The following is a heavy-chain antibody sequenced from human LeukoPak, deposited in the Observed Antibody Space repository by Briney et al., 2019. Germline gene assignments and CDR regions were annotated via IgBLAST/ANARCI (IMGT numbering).Heavy chain of an antibody. CDR2: IYSGGST. V-gene: IGHV3-66*01. D-gene: IGHD1-20*01. CDR1: GFTVSSNY. CDR3: ARGEEYNWNDGNYFDY. Sequence: GGSLRLSCAASGFTVSSNYMSWVRQAPGKGLEWVSVIYSGGSTYYADSVKGRFTISRDNSKNTLYLQMNSLRAEDTAVYYCARGEEYNWNDGNYFDYWGQGTLVTVSS. J-gene: IGHJ4*02.